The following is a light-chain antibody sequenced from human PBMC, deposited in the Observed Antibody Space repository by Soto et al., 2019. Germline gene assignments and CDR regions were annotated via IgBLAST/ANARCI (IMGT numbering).Light chain of an antibody. J-gene: IGKJ3*01. Sequence: EIVLTQSPGTLSLSPGERATLSCRASQSVNSDYLAWYQQRPGQAPRLLIYGTFNRPTGIPDRFSGTRSGTDFTLTISRLEPEDFAVYYCQHYGSPPSFTFGPGTKVDIK. CDR2: GTF. V-gene: IGKV3-20*01. CDR3: QHYGSPPSFT. CDR1: QSVNSDY.